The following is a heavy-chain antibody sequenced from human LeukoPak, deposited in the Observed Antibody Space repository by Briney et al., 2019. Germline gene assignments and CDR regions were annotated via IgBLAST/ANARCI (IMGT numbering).Heavy chain of an antibody. CDR2: INHSGST. J-gene: IGHJ6*03. CDR3: ARARITIFGVATYYMDV. D-gene: IGHD3-3*01. Sequence: SETLSLTCAVYGGSFSGYYWSWIRQPPGKGLEWIGEINHSGSTNYNPSLKSRVTISVDTPKNQFSLKLSSVTAADTAVYYCARARITIFGVATYYMDVWGKGTTVTVSS. V-gene: IGHV4-34*01. CDR1: GGSFSGYY.